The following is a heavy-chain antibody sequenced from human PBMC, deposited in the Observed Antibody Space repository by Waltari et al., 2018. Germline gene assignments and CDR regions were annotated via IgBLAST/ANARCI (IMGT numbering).Heavy chain of an antibody. CDR2: ISYDGKNT. Sequence: QGQLVESGGGVVQPGRSLRLSCADSGFTFTSYAFYWVRRAPGKGLQWVAVISYDGKNTYYANTVRGRLTISRDNSKNTIYLQMNSLRIEDTAVYYCARNGDRRYHYSYMDVWGKGTTVTVSS. CDR3: ARNGDRRYHYSYMDV. D-gene: IGHD3-10*01. J-gene: IGHJ6*03. CDR1: GFTFTSYA. V-gene: IGHV3-30*04.